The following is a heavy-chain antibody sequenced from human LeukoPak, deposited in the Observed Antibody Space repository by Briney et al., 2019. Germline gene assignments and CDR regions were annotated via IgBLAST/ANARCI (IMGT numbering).Heavy chain of an antibody. J-gene: IGHJ3*02. Sequence: PSETLTLTCTVSGGSISSSSYYWGWIRQPPGMGLEWIGSIYYSGSTYYNPSLKSRVTISVDTSKNQFSLKLSSVTAADTAVYYCASRSGRDAFDIWGQGTMVTVSS. CDR1: GGSISSSSYY. CDR3: ASRSGRDAFDI. CDR2: IYYSGST. V-gene: IGHV4-39*01. D-gene: IGHD3-10*01.